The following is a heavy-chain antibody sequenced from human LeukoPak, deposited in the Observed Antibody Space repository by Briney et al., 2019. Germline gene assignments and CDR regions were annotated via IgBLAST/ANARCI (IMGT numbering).Heavy chain of an antibody. CDR2: IAAGATST. CDR3: AKSYDSGGYPLGDY. Sequence: PGGSLRLSCSASGFTGPSFAMAWVRQAPGKGLECVSGIAAGATSTYYADSVKGRFTISRDNSRKTVHLQMNSLRAEDTAVYYCAKSYDSGGYPLGDYWGQGTLVTVSS. CDR1: GFTGPSFA. J-gene: IGHJ4*02. D-gene: IGHD3-22*01. V-gene: IGHV3-23*01.